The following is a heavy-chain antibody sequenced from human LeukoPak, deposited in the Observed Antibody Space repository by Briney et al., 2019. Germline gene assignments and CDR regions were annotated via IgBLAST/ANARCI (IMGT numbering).Heavy chain of an antibody. D-gene: IGHD5-18*01. CDR1: CYTCTNYC. Sequence: ASAKISCKASCYTCTNYCISWVRRAPGQGLEWMGWISAYNGNTHYAQKLQGRVTMTTDTSTSTAYMELRGLRSDDTAVYYCAREGIQQWLDLSYWGQGTLVTVSS. J-gene: IGHJ4*02. CDR3: AREGIQQWLDLSY. V-gene: IGHV1-18*01. CDR2: ISAYNGNT.